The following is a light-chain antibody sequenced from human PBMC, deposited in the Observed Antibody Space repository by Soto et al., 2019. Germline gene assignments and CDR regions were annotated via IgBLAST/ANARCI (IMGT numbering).Light chain of an antibody. V-gene: IGKV1-39*01. Sequence: DIQMTQSPSSLPASVGDRVTITCRASQSISTYLNWYQQKPGKAPKLPIYGASSLQSWVPSRFSGSGSGTDFTLTISSLQPEDFATYYCQQSFSTPPVTFGGGTKVEIK. J-gene: IGKJ4*01. CDR3: QQSFSTPPVT. CDR2: GAS. CDR1: QSISTY.